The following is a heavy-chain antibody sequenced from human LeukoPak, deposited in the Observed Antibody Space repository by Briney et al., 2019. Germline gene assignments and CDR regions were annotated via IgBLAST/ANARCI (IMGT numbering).Heavy chain of an antibody. D-gene: IGHD2-2*01. Sequence: PGGSLRLSCAASGFTVSSYGMHWVRQAPGKGLEWVAVIWYGGSNKYYADSVKGRFTISRDNTKNTLYLQTNNLRAEDTAVYYCASSGEPGPAAMKDFDYWGQGTLVTVSS. V-gene: IGHV3-33*01. CDR3: ASSGEPGPAAMKDFDY. CDR1: GFTVSSYG. J-gene: IGHJ4*02. CDR2: IWYGGSNK.